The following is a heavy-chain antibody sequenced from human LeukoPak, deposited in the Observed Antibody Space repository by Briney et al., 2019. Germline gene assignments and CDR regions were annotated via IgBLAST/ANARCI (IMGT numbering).Heavy chain of an antibody. CDR3: ARKLGGAQCGGDCFFDH. CDR1: GDSISSDGYS. J-gene: IGHJ4*01. CDR2: ISYSGDT. V-gene: IGHV4-31*03. D-gene: IGHD2-21*02. Sequence: SETLSLTCSVSGDSISSDGYSWTWIRQPPGKGLEWIGYISYSGDTNYNPSLKSRLTISLDASKNHFSLKLTSVAAADTAVYYCARKLGGAQCGGDCFFDHWGQGTRVAVSS.